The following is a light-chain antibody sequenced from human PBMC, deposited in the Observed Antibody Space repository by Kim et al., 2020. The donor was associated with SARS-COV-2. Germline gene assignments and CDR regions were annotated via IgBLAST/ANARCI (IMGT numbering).Light chain of an antibody. CDR1: SGHSSNA. CDR3: QTWGTGIWV. Sequence: SVKLTCTLSSGHSSNAITWHQHQPEKAPRYLMKVNSDGSHIKEDGISDRFSGSSSGAERYLTISSLQSEDEADYYCQTWGTGIWVFGGGTQLTVL. J-gene: IGLJ3*02. CDR2: VNSDGSH. V-gene: IGLV4-69*01.